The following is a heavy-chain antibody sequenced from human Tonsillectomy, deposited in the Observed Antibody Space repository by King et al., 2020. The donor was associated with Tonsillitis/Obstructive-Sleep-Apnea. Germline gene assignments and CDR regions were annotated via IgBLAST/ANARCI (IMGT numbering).Heavy chain of an antibody. CDR1: GGTFGNFA. V-gene: IGHV1-69*12. Sequence: QLVQSGAEMKKPGSSMTISCRTSGGTFGNFAISWVRQAPGQGLEWMGGIIPFLRASNYAQNFQGRVSISADDSTNTVYMELTGLTSEDTAMYYCARANVHTYNPLLVAFHIWGQGTLVTGSS. D-gene: IGHD1-1*01. CDR3: ARANVHTYNPLLVAFHI. J-gene: IGHJ3*02. CDR2: IIPFLRAS.